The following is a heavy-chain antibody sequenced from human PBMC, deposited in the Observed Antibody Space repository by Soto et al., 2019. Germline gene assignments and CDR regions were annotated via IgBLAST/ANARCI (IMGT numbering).Heavy chain of an antibody. CDR1: GFTFSSYG. CDR2: ISYDGSNK. CDR3: AKDRQQLGAFDI. V-gene: IGHV3-30*18. J-gene: IGHJ3*02. Sequence: VQLVESGGGLVQPGRSLRLSCAASGFTFSSYGMHWVRQAPGKGLEWVAVISYDGSNKYYADSVKGRFTISRDNSKNTLYLQMNSLRAEDTAVYYCAKDRQQLGAFDIWGQGTMVTVSS. D-gene: IGHD6-13*01.